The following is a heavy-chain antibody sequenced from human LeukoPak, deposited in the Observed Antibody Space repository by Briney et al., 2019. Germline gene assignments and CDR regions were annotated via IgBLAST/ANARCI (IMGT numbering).Heavy chain of an antibody. Sequence: SETLSLTCTVSGDSIGSGDYYWSWIRQPAGKGLEWIGRISSSGSTNYNPSLKSRVTISVDTSKNQFSLKLSSVTAADTAVYYCARRRWLGKKPIDYWGQGTLVTVSS. CDR2: ISSSGST. CDR1: GDSIGSGDYY. J-gene: IGHJ4*02. CDR3: ARRRWLGKKPIDY. V-gene: IGHV4-61*02. D-gene: IGHD6-19*01.